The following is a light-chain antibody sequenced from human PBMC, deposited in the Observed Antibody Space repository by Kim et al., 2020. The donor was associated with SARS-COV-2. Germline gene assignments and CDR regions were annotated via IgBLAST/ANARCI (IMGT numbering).Light chain of an antibody. J-gene: IGKJ4*01. CDR1: QTVLSSY. Sequence: LSAEERSPLTGRASQTVLSSYVARYQQKPRQAPRLLISGASRRAPGVPHRFSGSGSGPAFTLTISRLEPDDFAVSSCQQYGSSPLSFGGGTKLAI. V-gene: IGKV3-20*01. CDR2: GAS. CDR3: QQYGSSPLS.